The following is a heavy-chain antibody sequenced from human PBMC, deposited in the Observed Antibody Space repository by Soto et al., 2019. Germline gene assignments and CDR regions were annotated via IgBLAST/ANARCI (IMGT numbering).Heavy chain of an antibody. Sequence: LRLSCVASGFIFSTYAMHWVRQPPGKGLEWVAVIPYDGNTKDYADSVKGRFTISRDNSKNTVYLQMSSLRTEDTAVYYCARPGSGYDVLTGRYFYYYHTVDVWGQGTTVTVSS. CDR2: IPYDGNTK. V-gene: IGHV3-30-3*01. CDR1: GFIFSTYA. D-gene: IGHD3-9*01. J-gene: IGHJ6*02. CDR3: ARPGSGYDVLTGRYFYYYHTVDV.